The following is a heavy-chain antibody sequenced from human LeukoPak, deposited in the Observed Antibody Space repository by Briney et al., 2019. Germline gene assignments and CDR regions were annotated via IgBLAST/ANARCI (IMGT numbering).Heavy chain of an antibody. CDR2: TRNKANSYTT. V-gene: IGHV3-72*01. CDR1: GFTFSNAW. J-gene: IGHJ6*03. Sequence: GGSLRLSCAASGFTFSNAWMSWVRQAPGKGLEWVGRTRNKANSYTTEYAASVKGRFTISRDDSKNSLYLQMNSLKTEDTAVYYCARVNGDYYSYYMDVWGKGTTVTISS. CDR3: ARVNGDYYSYYMDV. D-gene: IGHD4-17*01.